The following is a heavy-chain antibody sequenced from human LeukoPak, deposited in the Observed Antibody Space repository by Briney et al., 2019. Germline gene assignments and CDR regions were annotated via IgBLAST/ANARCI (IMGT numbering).Heavy chain of an antibody. CDR1: GFTFSDYA. CDR2: ISGSGVVT. CDR3: AKDRYQLLYNWFDP. Sequence: GGSLRLSCAASGFTFSDYAMTWVRQAPGKGLEWVSGISGSGVVTSYADSVKGRFTISRDNSKNTLYLQMSSLRADDTALYYCAKDRYQLLYNWFDPWGQGTLVTVSS. D-gene: IGHD2-2*01. V-gene: IGHV3-23*01. J-gene: IGHJ5*02.